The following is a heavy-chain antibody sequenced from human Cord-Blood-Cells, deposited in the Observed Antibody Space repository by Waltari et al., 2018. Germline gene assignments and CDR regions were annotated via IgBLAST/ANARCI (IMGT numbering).Heavy chain of an antibody. Sequence: QVQLQQWGAGLLKPSETLSLTCAVYGGSFSGYYWSWIRPPPGKGLEWIGEINHSGSTNYHPALKSRVTISVHTSKNQFSLELGSVTAADTAVYYCARTVYSGSSFDYWGQGTLVTVSS. V-gene: IGHV4-34*01. CDR3: ARTVYSGSSFDY. CDR2: INHSGST. J-gene: IGHJ4*02. D-gene: IGHD1-26*01. CDR1: GGSFSGYY.